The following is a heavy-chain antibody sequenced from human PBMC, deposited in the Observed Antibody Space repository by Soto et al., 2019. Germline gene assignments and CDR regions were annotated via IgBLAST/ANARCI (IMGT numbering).Heavy chain of an antibody. Sequence: VQLVESGGGVVQPGRSLRLSCAASGFTFSSYAMHWVRQAPGKGLEWVAVISYDGSNKYYADSVKGRFTISRDNSTNTLYLQMNSLRAEDTAVYYCARDRIGYFDYWGQGTLVTVSS. CDR1: GFTFSSYA. CDR3: ARDRIGYFDY. CDR2: ISYDGSNK. V-gene: IGHV3-30-3*01. D-gene: IGHD3-16*02. J-gene: IGHJ4*02.